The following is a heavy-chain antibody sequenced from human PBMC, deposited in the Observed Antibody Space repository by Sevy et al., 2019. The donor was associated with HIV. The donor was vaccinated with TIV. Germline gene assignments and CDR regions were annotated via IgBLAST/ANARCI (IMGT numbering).Heavy chain of an antibody. CDR3: ARRAYYYDSSGYWTGYFDY. CDR1: GGSISSSNW. J-gene: IGHJ4*01. V-gene: IGHV4-4*02. Sequence: SETLSLTCGVSGGSISSSNWWTWVRQPPGKGLEWIGESYHSGNTNDNPSLKSRVTISVDKSNNQFSLRLSSVTAADTAVYFCARRAYYYDSSGYWTGYFDYWGQGTLVTVSS. D-gene: IGHD3-22*01. CDR2: SYHSGNT.